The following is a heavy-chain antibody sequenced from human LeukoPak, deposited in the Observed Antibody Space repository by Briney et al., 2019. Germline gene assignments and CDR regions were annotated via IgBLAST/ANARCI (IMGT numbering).Heavy chain of an antibody. V-gene: IGHV3-48*03. J-gene: IGHJ5*02. CDR3: AREGSGGS. Sequence: GGSLRLSCAASGFAFSSYEMNWVRQAPGKGLEWVSYITSSGNNIYYADSVKGRFTISRDNAKNSLYLQMNSLRVEDTAVYYCAREGSGGSWGQGTLVTVPS. CDR1: GFAFSSYE. D-gene: IGHD1-26*01. CDR2: ITSSGNNI.